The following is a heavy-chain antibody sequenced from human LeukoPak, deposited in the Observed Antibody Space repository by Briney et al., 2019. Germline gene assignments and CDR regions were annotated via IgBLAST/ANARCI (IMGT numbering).Heavy chain of an antibody. J-gene: IGHJ4*02. Sequence: GESLKISCKGSGYSFTSYWIGWVRQMPGKGLEWMGIIYPGDSDTRYSPSFQGRVTISADKSISTAYLQWSSLKASDTAMYYCARHVVGPYYYDSSGYHLDYWGQGTLVTVSS. D-gene: IGHD3-22*01. CDR2: IYPGDSDT. CDR1: GYSFTSYW. V-gene: IGHV5-51*01. CDR3: ARHVVGPYYYDSSGYHLDY.